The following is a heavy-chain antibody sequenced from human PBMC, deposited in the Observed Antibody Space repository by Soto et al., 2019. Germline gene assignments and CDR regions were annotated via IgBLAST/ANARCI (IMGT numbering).Heavy chain of an antibody. CDR3: ARVEGSGSLTVFGY. Sequence: SETLSLTCTVSGGSISSGGYYWSWIRQHPGKGLEWIGYIYYSGSTYYNPSLKSRVTISVDTSKNQFSLKLSSVTAADTAVYYCARVEGSGSLTVFGYWGQGTLVTVSS. D-gene: IGHD3-10*01. CDR1: GGSISSGGYY. J-gene: IGHJ4*02. CDR2: IYYSGST. V-gene: IGHV4-31*03.